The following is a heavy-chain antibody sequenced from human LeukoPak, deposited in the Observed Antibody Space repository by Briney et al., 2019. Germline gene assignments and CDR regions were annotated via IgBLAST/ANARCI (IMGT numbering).Heavy chain of an antibody. V-gene: IGHV1-2*02. CDR1: GYTFTGYY. J-gene: IGHJ4*02. Sequence: ASVKVSCKASGYTFTGYYLHRVRQAPGEGLEWMGLINPNSGGTNYAQKFQDRVTMTRDTSISTAYMELSRLRSDDTAVYYCARGEGYDYVWGSYRYTGRGLDYWGQGTLVTVSS. D-gene: IGHD3-16*02. CDR3: ARGEGYDYVWGSYRYTGRGLDY. CDR2: INPNSGGT.